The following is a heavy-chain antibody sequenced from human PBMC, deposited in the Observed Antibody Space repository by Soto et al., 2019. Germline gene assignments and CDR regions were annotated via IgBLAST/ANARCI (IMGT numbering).Heavy chain of an antibody. D-gene: IGHD6-19*01. J-gene: IGHJ6*02. V-gene: IGHV3-73*01. CDR3: TGRADSSGWPEYYYGMDV. CDR2: IRSKANSYAT. Sequence: PGGSLRLSCAASGFTFSGSAMHWVRQASGKGLEWVGRIRSKANSYATAYATSVKGRFTISRDDSKNTAYLQMNSLKTEDTAVYYCTGRADSSGWPEYYYGMDVWGQGTTVTVSS. CDR1: GFTFSGSA.